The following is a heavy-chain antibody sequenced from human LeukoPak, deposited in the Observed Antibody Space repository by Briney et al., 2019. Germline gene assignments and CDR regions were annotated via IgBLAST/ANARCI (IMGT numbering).Heavy chain of an antibody. CDR1: GFTFSSYA. D-gene: IGHD4-17*01. Sequence: GGSLRLSCAASGFTFSSYAMSWVRQAPGKGLEWVSAIGGSGGSTYYADSVKGRFTISRDNSKNTLYLQMNSLRAEDTAVYYCAKSYDYGGVPLDEDGYYFDYWGQGTLVTVSS. CDR3: AKSYDYGGVPLDEDGYYFDY. V-gene: IGHV3-23*01. CDR2: IGGSGGST. J-gene: IGHJ4*02.